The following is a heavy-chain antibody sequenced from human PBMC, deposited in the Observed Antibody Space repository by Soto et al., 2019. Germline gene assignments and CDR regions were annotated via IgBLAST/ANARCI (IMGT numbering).Heavy chain of an antibody. CDR1: GGTFSSYA. CDR3: AKDRGYSYGNYYYYGMDV. J-gene: IGHJ6*02. Sequence: QVQLVQSGAEVKKPGSSVKVSCKASGGTFSSYAISWVRQAPGQGLEWMGGIIPIFGTPNYAQKFQGRVTIKADESTSTAYMELSSLRSEDTAVYYCAKDRGYSYGNYYYYGMDVWGQGTTVTVSS. V-gene: IGHV1-69*12. CDR2: IIPIFGTP. D-gene: IGHD5-18*01.